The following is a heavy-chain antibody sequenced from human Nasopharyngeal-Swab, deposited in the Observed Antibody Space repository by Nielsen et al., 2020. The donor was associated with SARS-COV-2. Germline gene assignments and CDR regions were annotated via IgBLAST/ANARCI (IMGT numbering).Heavy chain of an antibody. Sequence: GGSLRLSCAASGFTFSSYSMNWVRQALGKGLEWVSSISSSSSYIYYADSVKGRFTISRDNAKNSLYLQMSSLRPEDTAVYFCARARPRLSRSIAAAGLDTFDIWGQGTMVTVSS. D-gene: IGHD6-13*01. V-gene: IGHV3-21*01. J-gene: IGHJ3*02. CDR3: ARARPRLSRSIAAAGLDTFDI. CDR2: ISSSSSYI. CDR1: GFTFSSYS.